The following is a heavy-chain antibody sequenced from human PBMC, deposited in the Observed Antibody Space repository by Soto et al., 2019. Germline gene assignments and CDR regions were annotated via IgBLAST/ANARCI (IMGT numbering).Heavy chain of an antibody. D-gene: IGHD3-10*01. V-gene: IGHV5-51*01. J-gene: IGHJ4*01. CDR1: GYNFRTLW. CDR2: IYPGDSDT. CDR3: ARLPQFLCFGDLTSRAYYFNV. Sequence: GESLKILCSGSGYNFRTLWIAWVRPMSGKGLEWMVIIYPGDSDTRYGPSFQGQVTISADTSTKSAYLQWSSLKASDTAIYYCARLPQFLCFGDLTSRAYYFNVWGPGTLVTVSS.